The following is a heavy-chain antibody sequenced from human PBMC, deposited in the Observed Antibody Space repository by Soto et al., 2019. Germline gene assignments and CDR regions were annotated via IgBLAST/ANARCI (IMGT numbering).Heavy chain of an antibody. J-gene: IGHJ4*02. CDR1: GGSISSGGYY. CDR3: ASRERQWLNFDY. Sequence: PSETLSLTCTVSGGSISSGGYYWSWIRQHPGKGLEWIGYIYYSGSTYYNPSLKSRVTISVDTSKNQFSLKLSSVTAADTAVYYCASRERQWLNFDYWGRGTLVTVSS. CDR2: IYYSGST. D-gene: IGHD6-19*01. V-gene: IGHV4-31*03.